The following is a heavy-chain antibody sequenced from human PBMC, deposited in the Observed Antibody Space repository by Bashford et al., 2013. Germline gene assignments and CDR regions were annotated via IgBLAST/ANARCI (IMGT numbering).Heavy chain of an antibody. V-gene: IGHV4-31*01. CDR2: IYYSGST. CDR3: ARGLYCIGSRCSGPDYFDS. Sequence: SETLSLTCTVSGGSVNSGYYYWSWLRQLPGRGLEYIGYIYYSGSTYYSPSLRSPITISLDTSKNQFSLRLNSVTAADTAVYYCARGLYCIGSRCSGPDYFDSWGQGTLVTVSS. D-gene: IGHD2-2*01. CDR1: GGSVNSGYYY. J-gene: IGHJ4*01.